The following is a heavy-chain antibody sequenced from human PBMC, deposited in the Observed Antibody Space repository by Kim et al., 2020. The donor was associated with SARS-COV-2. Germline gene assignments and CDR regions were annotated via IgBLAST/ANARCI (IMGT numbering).Heavy chain of an antibody. D-gene: IGHD3-10*01. CDR3: ARAPITMVRGGYWFDP. CDR2: INHSGST. CDR1: GGSFSGYY. Sequence: SETLSLTCAVYGGSFSGYYWSWIRQPPGKGLEWIGEINHSGSTNYNPSLKSRVTISVDTSKNQFSLKLSSVTAADTAVYYCARAPITMVRGGYWFDPWGQGTLVTVSS. V-gene: IGHV4-34*01. J-gene: IGHJ5*02.